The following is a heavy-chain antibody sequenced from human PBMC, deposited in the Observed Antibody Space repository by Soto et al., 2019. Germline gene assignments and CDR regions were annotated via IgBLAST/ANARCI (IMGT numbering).Heavy chain of an antibody. CDR3: ARDRAPDDILTGYRSIGAY. Sequence: QVQLVESGGGVVQPGRSLRLSCAASGFTFSSYGMHWVRQAPGKGLEWVAVIWYDGSNKYYADSVKGRFTISRDNSKNTRYLKINVLRAEDTAVYYCARDRAPDDILTGYRSIGAYWGQGTLVTVS. J-gene: IGHJ4*02. CDR1: GFTFSSYG. V-gene: IGHV3-33*01. CDR2: IWYDGSNK. D-gene: IGHD3-9*01.